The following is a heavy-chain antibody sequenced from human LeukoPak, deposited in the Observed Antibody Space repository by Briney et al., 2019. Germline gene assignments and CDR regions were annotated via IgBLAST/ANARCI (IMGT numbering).Heavy chain of an antibody. J-gene: IGHJ4*02. Sequence: GSSVKVSCKASGGTFSSYAISWVRQAPGQGLEWMGRINPNSGGTNYAQKFQGRVTMTRDTSISTAYMELSRLRSDDTAVYYCARDQAAAGKGDYWGQGTLVTVSS. CDR3: ARDQAAAGKGDY. V-gene: IGHV1-2*02. CDR2: INPNSGGT. D-gene: IGHD6-13*01. CDR1: GGTFSSYA.